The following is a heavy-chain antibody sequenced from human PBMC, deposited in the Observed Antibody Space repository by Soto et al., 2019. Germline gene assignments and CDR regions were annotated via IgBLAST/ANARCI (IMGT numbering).Heavy chain of an antibody. J-gene: IGHJ4*02. CDR1: GFTVSSKY. CDR2: IFSGGNT. CDR3: ARDRKPLGVYDFWSGYLVDY. Sequence: GGSLRHSCVASGFTVSSKYMSWVRQAPGKGLEWVSVIFSGGNTSYADSVKGRFFISRDNSKNTLYLQMNSLRAEDTAVYYCARDRKPLGVYDFWSGYLVDYWGQGTLVTVSS. V-gene: IGHV3-66*01. D-gene: IGHD3-3*01.